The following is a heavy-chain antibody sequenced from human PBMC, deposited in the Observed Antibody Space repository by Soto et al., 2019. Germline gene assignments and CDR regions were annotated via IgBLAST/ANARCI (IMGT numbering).Heavy chain of an antibody. D-gene: IGHD6-6*01. Sequence: LSLTCTVSGGSISSGGYYWSWIRQHPGKGLEWIGYIYYSGSTYYNPSLKSRVTISVDTSKNQFSLKLSSVTAADTAVYYCARLCSSIAARNWGQGTLVTVSS. V-gene: IGHV4-31*03. CDR1: GGSISSGGYY. CDR3: ARLCSSIAARN. J-gene: IGHJ4*02. CDR2: IYYSGST.